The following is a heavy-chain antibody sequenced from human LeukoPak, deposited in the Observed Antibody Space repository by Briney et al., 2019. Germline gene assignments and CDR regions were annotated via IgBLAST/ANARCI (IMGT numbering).Heavy chain of an antibody. J-gene: IGHJ6*02. CDR3: ARGCSYGTDYYCGMDV. Sequence: SGSLSLTCAVSGGSLSSDSYYWSWLRQPAGKGLEWLGSIYTSGSTNYNPSLKSRVTISVDTSKNQFSLKLSSVTAADTAVYYCARGCSYGTDYYCGMDVWGQGTTVTVSS. V-gene: IGHV4-61*02. D-gene: IGHD5-18*01. CDR2: IYTSGST. CDR1: GGSLSSDSYY.